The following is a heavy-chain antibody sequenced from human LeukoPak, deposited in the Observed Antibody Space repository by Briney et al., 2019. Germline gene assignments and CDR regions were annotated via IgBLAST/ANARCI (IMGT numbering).Heavy chain of an antibody. CDR3: ARRYHCSGSSCYSPPPYGMDV. CDR1: VGSISRYY. CDR2: SYYSGGT. J-gene: IGHJ6*02. D-gene: IGHD2-15*01. Sequence: SGTLSLTRTVSVGSISRYYWSWIRQPPGRGVEGVGYSYYSGGTHYIPSLKSPVTMSVDTSKNQFSLKLSSVTAAVTDVYYCARRYHCSGSSCYSPPPYGMDVWGQGTTVTASS. V-gene: IGHV4-59*01.